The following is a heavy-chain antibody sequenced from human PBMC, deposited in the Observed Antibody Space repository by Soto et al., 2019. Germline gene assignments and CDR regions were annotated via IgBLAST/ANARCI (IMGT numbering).Heavy chain of an antibody. CDR2: INPSGGST. V-gene: IGHV1-46*01. J-gene: IGHJ6*02. CDR1: GYTFTSYY. CDR3: ARGRYCSGGSCINYGMDV. Sequence: GASVKVSCKASGYTFTSYYMHWVRQAPGQGLEWMGIINPSGGSTSYAQKFQGRVNMTRDPSTSTVYMELRSLRSEDTAVYYCARGRYCSGGSCINYGMDVWGQETTVTVSS. D-gene: IGHD2-15*01.